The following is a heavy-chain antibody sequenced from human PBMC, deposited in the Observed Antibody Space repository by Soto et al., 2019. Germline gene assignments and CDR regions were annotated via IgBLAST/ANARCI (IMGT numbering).Heavy chain of an antibody. J-gene: IGHJ6*02. CDR2: INAGNGNT. V-gene: IGHV1-3*01. CDR3: ARVARPPWGPDLDYYYGMDV. CDR1: GGTFSSYA. Sequence: ASVKVSFKAAGGTFSSYAISWVRQAPGQGLEWMGWINAGNGNTKYSQKFQGRVTITRDTSASTAYMELSSLRSEDTAVYYCARVARPPWGPDLDYYYGMDVWGQGTTVPVSS. D-gene: IGHD5-12*01.